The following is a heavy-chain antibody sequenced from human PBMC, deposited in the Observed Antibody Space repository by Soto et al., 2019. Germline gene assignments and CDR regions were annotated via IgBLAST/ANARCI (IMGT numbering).Heavy chain of an antibody. V-gene: IGHV3-30*02. CDR3: AKDRSDQLVHYFDH. CDR2: MNNDVSYK. D-gene: IGHD6-13*01. Sequence: GGSLRLSCAASGFTFSAYSMNWVRQAPGKGLEWVSSMNNDVSYKYYADSVKGRFTISRDNSKNTLYLQMNSLTAEDTAVYYCAKDRSDQLVHYFDHWGQGTQVTVSS. CDR1: GFTFSAYS. J-gene: IGHJ4*02.